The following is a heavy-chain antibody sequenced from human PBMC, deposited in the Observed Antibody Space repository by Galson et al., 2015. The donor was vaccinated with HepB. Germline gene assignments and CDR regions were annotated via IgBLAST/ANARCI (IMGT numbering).Heavy chain of an antibody. D-gene: IGHD2-8*01. Sequence: SLRLSCAASGFTFSSHGMHWVRQAPGKGLEWLTVILYDGINADYADSVKGRFTVSRDNSKKTLFLQMNSLRLEDTAVYYCARASGVFDTDAVHGMDVWGQGTAVTVSS. CDR2: ILYDGINA. J-gene: IGHJ6*02. V-gene: IGHV3-30*03. CDR3: ARASGVFDTDAVHGMDV. CDR1: GFTFSSHG.